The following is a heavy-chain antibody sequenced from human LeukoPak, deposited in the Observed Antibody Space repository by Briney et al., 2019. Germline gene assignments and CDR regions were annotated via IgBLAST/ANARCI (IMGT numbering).Heavy chain of an antibody. J-gene: IGHJ5*02. CDR3: ARTPTYCGGDCYYFDP. V-gene: IGHV4-30-2*01. CDR2: THHTGST. D-gene: IGHD2-21*02. Sequence: SETLSLTCAVSGGSISSSGYSWSWIRQPPGKGLEWIGYTHHTGSTYYNPSLKSRVTISVDRSKNQFSLKLSSVTAADTAMYSCARTPTYCGGDCYYFDPWGQGTLVTVSS. CDR1: GGSISSSGYS.